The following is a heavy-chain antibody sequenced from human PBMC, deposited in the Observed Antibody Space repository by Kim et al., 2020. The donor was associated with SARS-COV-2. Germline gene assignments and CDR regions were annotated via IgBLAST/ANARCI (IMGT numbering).Heavy chain of an antibody. D-gene: IGHD6-19*01. V-gene: IGHV1-46*01. CDR3: ARVNSIAVAGTYYYAMDV. CDR1: GYTFTNYY. CDR2: INPSGGHT. J-gene: IGHJ6*04. Sequence: ASVKVSCKASGYTFTNYYMHWVRQAPGQGLEWMGVINPSGGHTSYAQKFQGRVTMTRHTSTSTVYMELSSLRSEDTAVYYCARVNSIAVAGTYYYAMDVWGKGTTVTVSS.